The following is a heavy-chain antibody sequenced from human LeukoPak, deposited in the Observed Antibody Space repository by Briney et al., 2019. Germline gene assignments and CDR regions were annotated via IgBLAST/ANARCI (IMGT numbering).Heavy chain of an antibody. CDR1: GFTFSAYS. CDR2: IGSSSSPI. CDR3: ARDQAYSFDY. D-gene: IGHD4-11*01. Sequence: GGSLRLSCAASGFTFSAYSMNWLRQAPEKGLEWVSYIGSSSSPIYYADSAKGRFTISRDNAKNSLYLQMDSLRAEDTAVYYCARDQAYSFDYWGQGTLVTVSS. V-gene: IGHV3-48*01. J-gene: IGHJ4*02.